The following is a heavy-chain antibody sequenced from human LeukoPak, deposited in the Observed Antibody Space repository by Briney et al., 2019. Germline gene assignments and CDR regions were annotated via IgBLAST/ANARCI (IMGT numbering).Heavy chain of an antibody. CDR1: GYTFTGYY. D-gene: IGHD6-13*01. CDR2: IIPIFGTA. V-gene: IGHV1-69*05. J-gene: IGHJ5*02. CDR3: ARVVGIAAAGIKGDWFDP. Sequence: GASVKVSCKASGYTFTGYYMHWVRQAPGQGLEWMEGIIPIFGTANYAQKFQGRVTITTDESTSTAYMELSSLRSEDTAVYYCARVVGIAAAGIKGDWFDPWGQGTLVTVSS.